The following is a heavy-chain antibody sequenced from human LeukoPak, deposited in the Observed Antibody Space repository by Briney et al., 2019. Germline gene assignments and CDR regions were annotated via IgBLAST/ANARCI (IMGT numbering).Heavy chain of an antibody. CDR2: MNPNSGNT. J-gene: IGHJ4*02. Sequence: GASVKVSCKASGYTFTSYDINWVRQATGQALEWMGWMNPNSGNTGYAQKFQGRVTMTRNTSISTAYMELSSLRSEDTAVYYCARRSIAARKFDYWGQGTLVTV. V-gene: IGHV1-8*01. D-gene: IGHD6-6*01. CDR1: GYTFTSYD. CDR3: ARRSIAARKFDY.